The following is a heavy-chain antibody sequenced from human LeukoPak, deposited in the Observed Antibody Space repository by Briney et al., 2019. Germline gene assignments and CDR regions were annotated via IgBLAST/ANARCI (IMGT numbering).Heavy chain of an antibody. CDR2: VYYSGYT. CDR1: GGSISSSSYY. J-gene: IGHJ6*03. CDR3: ARAGRQQLTLYYYYMDV. V-gene: IGHV4-39*07. D-gene: IGHD6-13*01. Sequence: SETLSLTCTVSGGSISSSSYYWGWIRQPPGKGLEWIGSVYYSGYTYYNPSLKSRVTISVDTSNDQFSLKLSSVTAADTAVYYCARAGRQQLTLYYYYMDVWGKGTTVTVSS.